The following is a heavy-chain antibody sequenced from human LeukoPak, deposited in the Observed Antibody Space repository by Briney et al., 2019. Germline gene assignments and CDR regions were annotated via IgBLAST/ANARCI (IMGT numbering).Heavy chain of an antibody. CDR2: IYPGDSDT. CDR1: GYSFTSYW. D-gene: IGHD2-8*01. Sequence: GESLKISCKGSGYSFTSYWIGWVRQMPGKGLEWMGIIYPGDSDTRYSLSFQGQVTISADKSISTAYLQWSSLKASDTAMYYCARGTGVRYCSNGVCYTSDYWGQGTLVTVSS. V-gene: IGHV5-51*01. J-gene: IGHJ4*02. CDR3: ARGTGVRYCSNGVCYTSDY.